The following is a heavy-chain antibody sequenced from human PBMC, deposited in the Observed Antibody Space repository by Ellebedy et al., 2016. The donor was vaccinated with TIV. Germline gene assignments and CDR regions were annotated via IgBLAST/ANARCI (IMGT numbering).Heavy chain of an antibody. V-gene: IGHV3-53*01. Sequence: GESLKISCAASGCTVSSTYMSWVRQAPGKGLEWVSAIYSGGSTYYADSVKGRFTISRDNSKNALYLQMHSLRAEDTAVYYCARVFTGPHHCDFWGLGILVTVSS. CDR2: IYSGGST. D-gene: IGHD1-14*01. J-gene: IGHJ4*02. CDR3: ARVFTGPHHCDF. CDR1: GCTVSSTY.